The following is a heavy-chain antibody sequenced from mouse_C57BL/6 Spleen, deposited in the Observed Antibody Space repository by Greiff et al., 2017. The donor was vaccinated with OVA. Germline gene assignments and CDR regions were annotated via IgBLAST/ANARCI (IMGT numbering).Heavy chain of an antibody. CDR3: ARGYYGSSHPFAY. D-gene: IGHD1-1*01. J-gene: IGHJ3*01. CDR1: GYTFTSSW. Sequence: VQLQQPGTELVKPGASVKLSCKASGYTFTSSWMHWVKQRPGQGLEWIGNINPSNGGTNYNEKVKSKATLTVDKSSSTAYMQLSSLTSEDSAVYYCARGYYGSSHPFAYWGQGTLVTVSA. CDR2: INPSNGGT. V-gene: IGHV1-53*01.